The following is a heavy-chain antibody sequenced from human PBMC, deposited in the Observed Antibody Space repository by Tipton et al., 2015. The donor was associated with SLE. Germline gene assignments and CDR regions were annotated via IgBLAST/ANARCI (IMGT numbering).Heavy chain of an antibody. CDR2: IYYSGST. V-gene: IGHV4-59*01. J-gene: IGHJ4*02. D-gene: IGHD1-26*01. CDR1: GGSISSYY. Sequence: TLSLTRTVSGGSISSYYWSWIRQPPGKGLEWIGYIYYSGSTNYNSSLESRVTISVDTSRSQFSLTLSSVTAADTAVYYCARGGWELSFDYWGQGTLVTVSS. CDR3: ARGGWELSFDY.